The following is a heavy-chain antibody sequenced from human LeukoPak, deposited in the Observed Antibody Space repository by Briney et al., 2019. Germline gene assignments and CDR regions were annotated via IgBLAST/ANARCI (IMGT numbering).Heavy chain of an antibody. J-gene: IGHJ6*02. Sequence: GGSLRLSRAASGFTVSTNYMNWVRQAPGKELEWVSIIHSGGTTYYADSVQGRFTISRDNSKNTVYLQMNSLRADDTAVYYCAKASRRYRYGFLSSKDTGNTYFPSGMDVWGQGTTVTVSS. CDR1: GFTVSTNY. CDR3: AKASRRYRYGFLSSKDTGNTYFPSGMDV. CDR2: IHSGGTT. V-gene: IGHV3-53*01. D-gene: IGHD1-7*01.